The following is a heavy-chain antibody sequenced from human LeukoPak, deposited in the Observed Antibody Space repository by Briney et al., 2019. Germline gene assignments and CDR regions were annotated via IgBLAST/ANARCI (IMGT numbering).Heavy chain of an antibody. CDR1: GYTFTGYY. CDR3: ARSLPRITMVRGVITGVWFDP. D-gene: IGHD3-10*01. CDR2: INPNSGGT. V-gene: IGHV1-2*02. J-gene: IGHJ5*02. Sequence: SVTVSCKASGYTFTGYYMHWVRQAPGQGLEWMGWINPNSGGTNYAQKFQGRVTMTRDTSISTAYMELSRLRSDDTAVYYCARSLPRITMVRGVITGVWFDPWGQGTLVTVSS.